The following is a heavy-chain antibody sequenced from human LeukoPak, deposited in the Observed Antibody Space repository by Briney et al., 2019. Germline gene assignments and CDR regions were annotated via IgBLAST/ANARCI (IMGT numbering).Heavy chain of an antibody. J-gene: IGHJ4*02. CDR2: INHSGSA. D-gene: IGHD1-26*01. V-gene: IGHV4-34*01. CDR1: GGSFSGYY. CDR3: ARHPLLGGATHYCDY. Sequence: PSETLSLTCAVSGGSFSGYYWTWIRQPPGKGLEWIGEINHSGSANYNPSLKSRVTISVDTSKNQFSLKLSSVTAADTAVYYCARHPLLGGATHYCDYWGQGTLVTVSS.